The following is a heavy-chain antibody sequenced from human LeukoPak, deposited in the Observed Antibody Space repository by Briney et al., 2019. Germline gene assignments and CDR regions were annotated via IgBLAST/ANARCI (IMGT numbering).Heavy chain of an antibody. CDR3: ARDQVYCSSTSCHFYYYYGMDV. J-gene: IGHJ6*02. V-gene: IGHV3-21*01. Sequence: GGSLRLSCAASGFTFSSYSMNWVRQAPGKGLEWVSSISSSSSYIYYADSVKGRFTISRDNAKNSLYLQMNSLRAEDTAVYYCARDQVYCSSTSCHFYYYYGMDVWGQGTTVTVSS. D-gene: IGHD2-2*01. CDR2: ISSSSSYI. CDR1: GFTFSSYS.